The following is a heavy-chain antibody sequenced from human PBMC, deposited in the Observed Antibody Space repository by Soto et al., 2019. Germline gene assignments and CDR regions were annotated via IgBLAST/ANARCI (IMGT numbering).Heavy chain of an antibody. D-gene: IGHD2-2*01. CDR2: INWNGAGI. V-gene: IGHV3-20*01. J-gene: IGHJ5*02. Sequence: PGGSLRLSCAASGFIFDDYGMSGVRQTPEKGLEWVSGINWNGAGIGYADSVKGRFTISRDNAKNSLYLQMNSLRVEDTAFYHCAREGCSSTTCPDWFDPWGHGTLVTVSS. CDR1: GFIFDDYG. CDR3: AREGCSSTTCPDWFDP.